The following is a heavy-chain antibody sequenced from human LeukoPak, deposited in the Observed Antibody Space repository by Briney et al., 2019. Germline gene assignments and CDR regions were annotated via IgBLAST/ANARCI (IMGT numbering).Heavy chain of an antibody. CDR1: GFTFSSYA. CDR2: IYSGGST. D-gene: IGHD6-13*01. Sequence: PGGSLRLSCAVSGFTFSSYAMHWVRQAPGKGLEWVSVIYSGGSTYYADSVKGRFTISRDNSKNTLYLQMNSLRAEDTAVYYCARDIAAAGYLDYWGQGTLVTVSS. CDR3: ARDIAAAGYLDY. J-gene: IGHJ4*02. V-gene: IGHV3-53*01.